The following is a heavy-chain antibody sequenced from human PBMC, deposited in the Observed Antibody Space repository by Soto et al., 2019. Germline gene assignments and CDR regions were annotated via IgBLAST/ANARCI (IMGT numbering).Heavy chain of an antibody. D-gene: IGHD6-19*01. V-gene: IGHV2-5*02. Sequence: QITLKESGPTLVKPTQTLTLTCTFSGFSLSSTRMAVGWIRQPLGKALEWLALIYWDDDKRYSPFLKSRLTITKDTSKNQVVLAMSNMDPVDTARYYCAHIVVAGLGYYFDYWGQGTVVTVSS. CDR3: AHIVVAGLGYYFDY. CDR2: IYWDDDK. CDR1: GFSLSSTRMA. J-gene: IGHJ4*02.